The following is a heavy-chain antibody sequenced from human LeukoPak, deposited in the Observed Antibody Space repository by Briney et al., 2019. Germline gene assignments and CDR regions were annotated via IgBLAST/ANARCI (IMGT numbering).Heavy chain of an antibody. V-gene: IGHV1-18*01. CDR2: ISAYNGNT. J-gene: IGHJ6*02. Sequence: ASVKVSCKASGYTFTSYGISWVRQAPGQRLEWMGCISAYNGNTNYAQKLQGSVTMTTDTSTSTAYMELRCLRSDDTAVYYCARDLRNWNYLRDYYGMDVWGQGTTVTVFS. CDR1: GYTFTSYG. D-gene: IGHD1-7*01. CDR3: ARDLRNWNYLRDYYGMDV.